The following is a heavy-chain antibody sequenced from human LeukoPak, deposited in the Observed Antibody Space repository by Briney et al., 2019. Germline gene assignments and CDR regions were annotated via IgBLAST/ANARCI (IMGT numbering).Heavy chain of an antibody. J-gene: IGHJ4*02. D-gene: IGHD2-21*01. CDR3: ARYSIGMIDY. Sequence: PSETLSLTCTVSGGSISSYYWSWIRQPPGKGLEWIGYIYYSGSTNYNPSLKSRVTISVDTSKDQFSLKLSSVTAADTAVYYCARYSIGMIDYWGQGTLVTVSS. CDR2: IYYSGST. V-gene: IGHV4-59*01. CDR1: GGSISSYY.